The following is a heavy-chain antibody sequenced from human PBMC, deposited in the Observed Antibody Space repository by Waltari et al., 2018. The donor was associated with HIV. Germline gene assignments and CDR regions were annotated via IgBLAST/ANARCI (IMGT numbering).Heavy chain of an antibody. CDR3: VVHRTSIPTRVDF. V-gene: IGHV4-39*07. Sequence: QMLLSESGPGLVRPSETLSLRCNVSAVAKGRSDYWWGWIGHPPGRGLEWIGSLSDTMTSKVNPYLKGRVNLSFARSNSQVSLTLTSVAVADTAVYFCVVHRTSIPTRVDFWGQGARVIVS. CDR2: LSDTMTS. D-gene: IGHD2-2*01. J-gene: IGHJ1*01. CDR1: AVAKGRSDYW.